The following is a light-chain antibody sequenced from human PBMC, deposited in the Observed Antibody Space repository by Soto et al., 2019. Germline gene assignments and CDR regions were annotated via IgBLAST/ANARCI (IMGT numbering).Light chain of an antibody. CDR3: QQYGSSGT. Sequence: ELVLTQSPGTLSFSPWGGCTRSCRASHIVSSSSLGWYQQKPGQDPRLLIYGVSSRATGIPDRFSGSGSGTDFTLTISRLEPEDFAVYYCQQYGSSGTFGQGTKVDIK. J-gene: IGKJ1*01. V-gene: IGKV3-20*01. CDR1: HIVSSSS. CDR2: GVS.